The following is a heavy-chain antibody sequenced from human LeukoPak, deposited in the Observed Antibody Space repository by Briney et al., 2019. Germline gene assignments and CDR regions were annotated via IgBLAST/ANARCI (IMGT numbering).Heavy chain of an antibody. J-gene: IGHJ3*01. CDR1: GGSISSGGYD. CDR2: IYYSGST. V-gene: IGHV4-61*08. Sequence: PSETLSLTCTVSGGSISSGGYDRHWLRQGPGRGRGRIGYIYYSGSTNYNPSLKSRVTISVDTSKNQFSLKLSSVTAADTALYYCARELRYDNSDSGAFWGQGTVVTVSS. D-gene: IGHD3-22*01. CDR3: ARELRYDNSDSGAF.